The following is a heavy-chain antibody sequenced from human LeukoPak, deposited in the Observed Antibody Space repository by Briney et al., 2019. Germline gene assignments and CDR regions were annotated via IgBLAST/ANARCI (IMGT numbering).Heavy chain of an antibody. J-gene: IGHJ4*02. CDR1: GYTFTDYY. V-gene: IGHV1-2*06. CDR3: ARVTWKTIIAAPDY. Sequence: GASVKVSCKTSGYTFTDYYIHWVRQAHGQGLEWMGQLNPHTGGANYAQKFQGRVSMTRDASINTAYMEVTRLTSDDTAVYYCARVTWKTIIAAPDYWGQGTLVTVSS. D-gene: IGHD3-3*01. CDR2: LNPHTGGA.